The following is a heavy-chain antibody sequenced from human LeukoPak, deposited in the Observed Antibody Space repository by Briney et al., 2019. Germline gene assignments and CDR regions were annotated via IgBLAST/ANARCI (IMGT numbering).Heavy chain of an antibody. CDR3: ARVTGEVTATVDY. CDR2: IYYSGST. V-gene: IGHV4-31*03. J-gene: IGHJ4*02. CDR1: GGSISSGGYY. Sequence: PSETLSLTCTVSGGSISSGGYYWSWIRQHPGKGLEWIGYIYYSGSTYYNPSLKSRVTISVDTSKNQFSLKLSSATAADTAVYYCARVTGEVTATVDYWGQGTLVTVSS. D-gene: IGHD2-21*02.